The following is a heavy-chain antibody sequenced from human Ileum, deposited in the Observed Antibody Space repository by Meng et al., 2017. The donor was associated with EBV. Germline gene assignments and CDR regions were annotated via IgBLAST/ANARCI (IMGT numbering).Heavy chain of an antibody. CDR3: ARDGGGGSGSYYRWFES. Sequence: QVQLQESGPGLVKPSXXXXXTXXFXXGSINGGNYYWSWIRQPPGKGLEWIGYIYYSGNTYYNPSLKSRVTISVDTSKTQFSLNLNSVTAADTAVYYCARDGGGGSGSYYRWFESWGQGTLVTVSS. CDR2: IYYSGNT. CDR1: XGSINGGNYY. V-gene: IGHV4-30-4*01. D-gene: IGHD3-10*01. J-gene: IGHJ5*01.